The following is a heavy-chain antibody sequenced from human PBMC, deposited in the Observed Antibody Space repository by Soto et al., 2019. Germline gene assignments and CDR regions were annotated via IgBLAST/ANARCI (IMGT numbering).Heavy chain of an antibody. D-gene: IGHD3-22*01. CDR2: IVPIFGTP. J-gene: IGHJ3*02. CDR3: ARQTSGYYPDAFDI. Sequence: QMQLMQSGSEVKKPGSSVKVSCKASGGTFPSDTISWVRQAPGQGLEWMGGIVPIFGTPNYAQKFQGRVTITADGSTNTAYMELSSLRSEDTALYYCARQTSGYYPDAFDIWGQGTLVTVSS. V-gene: IGHV1-69*01. CDR1: GGTFPSDT.